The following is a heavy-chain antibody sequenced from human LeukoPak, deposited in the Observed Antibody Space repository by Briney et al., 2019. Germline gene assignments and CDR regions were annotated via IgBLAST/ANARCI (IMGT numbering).Heavy chain of an antibody. V-gene: IGHV2-5*01. CDR2: IYWNNDN. D-gene: IGHD4-17*01. Sequence: SGPTLVKPTQTLTPTCTFSGFSLTTSGVGVGWIRQPPGRAREWLAVIYWNNDNRYNPSLKTRLTITKDTSKNQVVLIMSNMDPVDTATYYCAHYGDYRFLYYFDYWGQGTPVPVSS. CDR1: GFSLTTSGVG. CDR3: AHYGDYRFLYYFDY. J-gene: IGHJ4*02.